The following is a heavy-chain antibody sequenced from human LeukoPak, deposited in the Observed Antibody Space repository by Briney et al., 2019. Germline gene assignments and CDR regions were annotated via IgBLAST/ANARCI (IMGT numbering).Heavy chain of an antibody. D-gene: IGHD2-15*01. J-gene: IGHJ4*02. CDR2: IRYDGSSK. CDR1: GFTFSSYG. CDR3: ARDDCSGGSCYLDY. V-gene: IGHV3-30*02. Sequence: GGSLRLSCAASGFTFSSYGIHWVRQAPGKGLEWVAFIRYDGSSKYYADSVKGRFTISRENSKDTLYLQMNSLRVEHTAIYYCARDDCSGGSCYLDYWGQGTLVTVSS.